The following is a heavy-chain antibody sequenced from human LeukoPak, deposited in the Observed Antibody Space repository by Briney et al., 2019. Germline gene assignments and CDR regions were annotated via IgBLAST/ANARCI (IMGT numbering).Heavy chain of an antibody. D-gene: IGHD3-10*01. Sequence: GGYLRLSCTGSGFSFSTYWMIWVRQAPGKGLEWVASIKQDGSEKYYVDSVKGRFTISRDNAKNSLYLQMNSLRAEDTAVYYCAREVLWFGELLAPFGYWGQGTLVTVSS. V-gene: IGHV3-7*03. J-gene: IGHJ4*02. CDR3: AREVLWFGELLAPFGY. CDR1: GFSFSTYW. CDR2: IKQDGSEK.